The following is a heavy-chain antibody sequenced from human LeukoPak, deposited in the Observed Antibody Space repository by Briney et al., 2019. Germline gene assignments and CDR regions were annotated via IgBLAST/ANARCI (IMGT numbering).Heavy chain of an antibody. CDR1: GYTFTGYY. D-gene: IGHD3-10*01. J-gene: IGHJ3*02. CDR3: VRILERDYYKGGFDI. V-gene: IGHV1-2*02. Sequence: GASVKVSCKASGYTFTGYYVHWVRQAPGQGLEWMGWINSNRGATNNALKFQDRVTMTRDTSISTAYMELSRLRSDDTAVYYCVRILERDYYKGGFDIWGQGTMVTVSS. CDR2: INSNRGAT.